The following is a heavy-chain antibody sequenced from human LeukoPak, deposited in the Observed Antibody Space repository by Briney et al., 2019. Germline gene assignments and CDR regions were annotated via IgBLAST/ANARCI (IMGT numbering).Heavy chain of an antibody. V-gene: IGHV1-69*04. D-gene: IGHD3-3*01. J-gene: IGHJ6*02. CDR2: IIPILGIA. Sequence: SVKVSCKASGGTFSSYAISWVRQAPGQGLEWMGRIIPILGIANYAQKFQGRVTITADKSTSTAYMELSSLRSEDTAVYYCARLPHFLPKNDWSGPRERYYYGMDVWGQGTTVTVSS. CDR3: ARLPHFLPKNDWSGPRERYYYGMDV. CDR1: GGTFSSYA.